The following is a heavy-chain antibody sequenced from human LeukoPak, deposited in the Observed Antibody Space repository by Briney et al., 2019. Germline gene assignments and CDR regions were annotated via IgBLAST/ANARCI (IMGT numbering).Heavy chain of an antibody. D-gene: IGHD6-13*01. CDR3: ARDLLLFSGSLPFDY. J-gene: IGHJ4*02. V-gene: IGHV3-48*03. CDR1: GSTFSSYE. Sequence: GGSLRLSCAASGSTFSSYEMNWVRQAPGKGLEWVSYISSSGSTIYYADSVKGRFTISRDNAKNSLYLQMNSLRAEDTAVYYCARDLLLFSGSLPFDYWGQGTLVTVSS. CDR2: ISSSGSTI.